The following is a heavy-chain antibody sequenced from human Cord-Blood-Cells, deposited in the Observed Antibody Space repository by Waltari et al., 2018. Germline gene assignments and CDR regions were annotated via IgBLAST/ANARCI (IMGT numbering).Heavy chain of an antibody. CDR2: INAGNGNT. CDR1: GYTFTSYA. Sequence: QVQLVQSGAEVKKPGASVKVSCKASGYTFTSYAMHWVRQAPGQRLEWMGWINAGNGNTKYSQKFQGRVTITRDTSASTAYMELSSLRSEDTAVYYCARGVNIVVVPAAPFDYWGQGTLVTVSS. J-gene: IGHJ4*02. CDR3: ARGVNIVVVPAAPFDY. V-gene: IGHV1-3*01. D-gene: IGHD2-2*01.